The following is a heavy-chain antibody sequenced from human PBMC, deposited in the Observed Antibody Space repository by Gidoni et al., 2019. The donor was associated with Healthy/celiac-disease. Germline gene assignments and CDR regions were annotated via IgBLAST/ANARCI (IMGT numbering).Heavy chain of an antibody. CDR2: INHSGST. CDR1: GGSFSGYY. Sequence: QVQLQQWGAGLLKPSETPSLTCAVYGGSFSGYYWSWIRQPPGKGLEWIGEINHSGSTNYNPSLKSRVTISVDTSKNQFSLKLSSVTAADTAVYYCARNTIFGVFTIDYWGQGTLVTVSS. J-gene: IGHJ4*02. V-gene: IGHV4-34*01. D-gene: IGHD3-3*01. CDR3: ARNTIFGVFTIDY.